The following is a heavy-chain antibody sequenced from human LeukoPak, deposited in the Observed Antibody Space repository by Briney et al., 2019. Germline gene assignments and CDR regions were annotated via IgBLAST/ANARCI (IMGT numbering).Heavy chain of an antibody. CDR1: GGSFSGYY. D-gene: IGHD3-22*01. J-gene: IGHJ4*02. CDR3: AGLNYYENSGYRY. V-gene: IGHV4-34*01. Sequence: PSETLSLTCAVYGGSFSGYYWTWLRQPPGKGLEWIGEIYHSGSTNYTPSLKSRVTISVDTSKDQFSLKLSSVTAADTAVYYCAGLNYYENSGYRYWGQGTLVTVSS. CDR2: IYHSGST.